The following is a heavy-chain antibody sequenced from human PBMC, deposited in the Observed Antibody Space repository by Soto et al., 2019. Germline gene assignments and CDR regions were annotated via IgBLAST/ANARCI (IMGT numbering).Heavy chain of an antibody. CDR3: AKAESKEVVVTYLDY. V-gene: IGHV3-30*18. J-gene: IGHJ4*02. CDR2: ISYDGSNK. CDR1: GFTFSSYG. Sequence: GGSLRLSCAASGFTFSSYGMHWVRQAPGKGLEWVAVISYDGSNKYYADSVKGRFTISRDNSKNTLYLQMNSLRAEDTAVYYCAKAESKEVVVTYLDYWGQGTLVTVSS. D-gene: IGHD3-22*01.